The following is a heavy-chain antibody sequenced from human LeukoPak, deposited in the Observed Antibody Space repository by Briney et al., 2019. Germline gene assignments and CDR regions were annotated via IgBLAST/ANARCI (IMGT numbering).Heavy chain of an antibody. CDR3: ARDLVKARYYGSGSPFDI. V-gene: IGHV3-11*04. CDR2: ISRSGSTK. J-gene: IGHJ3*02. D-gene: IGHD3-10*01. CDR1: GFTFSDYN. Sequence: GGSLRLSCAASGFTFSDYNMRWIRQAPGKGLEWVSSISRSGSTKYYADSVKGRFTISRDNAKNSLYLQMNSLRAEDTAVYYCARDLVKARYYGSGSPFDIWGQGTMVTVSS.